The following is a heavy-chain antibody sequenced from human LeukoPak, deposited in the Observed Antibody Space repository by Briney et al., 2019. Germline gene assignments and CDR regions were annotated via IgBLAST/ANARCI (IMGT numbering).Heavy chain of an antibody. D-gene: IGHD2-15*01. CDR1: GYRFSSYW. CDR2: IYPGDSET. J-gene: IGHJ4*02. Sequence: GESLKISCKGSGYRFSSYWIGWVRQMPGKGLEWMGIIYPGDSETRYSPSFQGQVTISADKSISTAYLQWSSLKASDTAMYYCVRALGYCSSGSCYYYDYWGQGTLVTVSS. CDR3: VRALGYCSSGSCYYYDY. V-gene: IGHV5-51*01.